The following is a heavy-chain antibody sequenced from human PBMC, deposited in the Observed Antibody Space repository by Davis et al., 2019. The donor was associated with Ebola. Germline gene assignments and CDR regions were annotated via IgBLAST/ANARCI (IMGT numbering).Heavy chain of an antibody. Sequence: GGSLRLSCAASGFTFSDYYMSWIRQAPGKGLEWVSYISSSSSYTNYADSVKGRFTISRDNAKNSLYLQMNSLRAEDTAVYYCARVGSKNCSSTSCYTYYYYGMDVWGQGTTVTVSS. V-gene: IGHV3-11*06. CDR1: GFTFSDYY. J-gene: IGHJ6*02. D-gene: IGHD2-2*02. CDR2: ISSSSSYT. CDR3: ARVGSKNCSSTSCYTYYYYGMDV.